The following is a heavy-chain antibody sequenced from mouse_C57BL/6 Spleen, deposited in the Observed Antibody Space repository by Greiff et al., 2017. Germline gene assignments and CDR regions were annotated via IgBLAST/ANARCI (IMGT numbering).Heavy chain of an antibody. V-gene: IGHV1-55*01. J-gene: IGHJ2*01. D-gene: IGHD4-1*01. CDR2: IYPGSGST. Sequence: LQQPGAELVKPGASVKMSCKASGYTFTSYWITWVKQRPGQGLEWIGDIYPGSGSTNYNEKFKSKATLTVDTSSSTAYMQISSLTSEDSAVYYCARGGLTGLYYFGCWGQGTTRTVSS. CDR3: ARGGLTGLYYFGC. CDR1: GYTFTSYW.